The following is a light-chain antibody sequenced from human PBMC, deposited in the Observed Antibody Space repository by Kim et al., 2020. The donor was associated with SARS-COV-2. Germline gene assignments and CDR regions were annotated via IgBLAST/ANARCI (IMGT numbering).Light chain of an antibody. Sequence: SAGAGASLSCRTSESVCGRCLAWYQQKPGQAPRLLIYSVSNRAAGIPDRFSGSGSGTDFTLTISRLEPEDFAVYYCQQYGIAPPYTFGQGTKLEI. CDR3: QQYGIAPPYT. CDR2: SVS. V-gene: IGKV3-20*01. J-gene: IGKJ2*01. CDR1: ESVCGRC.